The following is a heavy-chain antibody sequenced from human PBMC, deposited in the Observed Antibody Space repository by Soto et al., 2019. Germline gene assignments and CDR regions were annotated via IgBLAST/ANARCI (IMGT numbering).Heavy chain of an antibody. D-gene: IGHD6-19*01. CDR1: GYTFTSYA. CDR3: ARRPSSIAVAGPFDY. Sequence: ASVKVSFKASGYTFTSYAISWVRQAPGQGLEWMGWISAYNGNTNCAQKLQGRVTMTTDTSTTTAYMELRSLRSDGTAMYYCARRPSSIAVAGPFDYWGQRTLVTVSS. V-gene: IGHV1-18*01. CDR2: ISAYNGNT. J-gene: IGHJ4*02.